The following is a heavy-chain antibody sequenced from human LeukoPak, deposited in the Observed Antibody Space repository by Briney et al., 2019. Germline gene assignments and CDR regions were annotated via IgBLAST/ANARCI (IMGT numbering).Heavy chain of an antibody. CDR3: ARDLRYYYDSSGLDY. D-gene: IGHD3-22*01. Sequence: PGGSLRLSCAASGFTFSSYSMNWVRQAPGKGLEWVSSISSSSSYIYYADSVKGRFTISRDNAKNSLYLQTNSLRAEDTAVYYCARDLRYYYDSSGLDYWGQGTLVTVSS. CDR2: ISSSSSYI. V-gene: IGHV3-21*01. CDR1: GFTFSSYS. J-gene: IGHJ4*02.